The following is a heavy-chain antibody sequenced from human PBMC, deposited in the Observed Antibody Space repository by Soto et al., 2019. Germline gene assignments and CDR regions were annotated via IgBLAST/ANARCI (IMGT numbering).Heavy chain of an antibody. J-gene: IGHJ6*03. CDR3: ARGNYDFWSGYPIYYYYYYMDV. CDR1: GFTFSSYG. D-gene: IGHD3-3*01. CDR2: IWYDGSNK. V-gene: IGHV3-33*01. Sequence: QVQLVESGGGVVQPGRSLRLSCAASGFTFSSYGMHWVRQAPGKGLEWVAVIWYDGSNKYYADSVKGRFTISRDNSKNTLYLQMNSLRAEYTAVYYCARGNYDFWSGYPIYYYYYYMDVWGKGTTVTVSS.